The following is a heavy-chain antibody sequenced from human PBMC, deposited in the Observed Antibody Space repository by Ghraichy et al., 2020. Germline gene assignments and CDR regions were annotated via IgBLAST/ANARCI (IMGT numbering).Heavy chain of an antibody. D-gene: IGHD3-3*01. V-gene: IGHV2-70*01. CDR3: ARIPTYYDFWSGYYTGHYYYGMDV. Sequence: SGPTLVKPTQTLTLTCTFSGFSLSTSGMCVSWIRQPPGKALEWLALIDWDDDKYYSTSLKTRLTISKDTSKNQVVLTMTNMDPVDTATYYCARIPTYYDFWSGYYTGHYYYGMDVWGQGTTVTVSS. J-gene: IGHJ6*02. CDR1: GFSLSTSGMC. CDR2: IDWDDDK.